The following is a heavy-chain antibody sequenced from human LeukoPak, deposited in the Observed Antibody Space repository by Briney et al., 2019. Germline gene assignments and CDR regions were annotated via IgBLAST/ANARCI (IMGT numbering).Heavy chain of an antibody. Sequence: GGSLRLSCVVSGFTFSNYGMHWVRQAPGKGLEWVAIVSYDGSNKYYADSVKGRFTISRDNSKNTLYLQMNSLGAEDTAVYYCAKDLTRRYDLWSNKYSPREDYHGMDVWGQGTTVTVSS. CDR1: GFTFSNYG. J-gene: IGHJ6*02. CDR3: AKDLTRRYDLWSNKYSPREDYHGMDV. D-gene: IGHD3-3*01. V-gene: IGHV3-30*18. CDR2: VSYDGSNK.